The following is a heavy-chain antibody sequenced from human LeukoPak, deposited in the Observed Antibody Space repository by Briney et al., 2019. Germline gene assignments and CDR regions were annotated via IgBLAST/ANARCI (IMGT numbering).Heavy chain of an antibody. Sequence: ASVKVSCKASGGTFSSYAISWVRQAPGQGLEWMGRIIPIFGIANYAQKFQGRVTITADKSTSTAYMELSSLRSEDTAVYYCASPNQWLAYYSYGMDVWGQGTTVTVSS. J-gene: IGHJ6*02. V-gene: IGHV1-69*04. CDR1: GGTFSSYA. CDR3: ASPNQWLAYYSYGMDV. D-gene: IGHD6-19*01. CDR2: IIPIFGIA.